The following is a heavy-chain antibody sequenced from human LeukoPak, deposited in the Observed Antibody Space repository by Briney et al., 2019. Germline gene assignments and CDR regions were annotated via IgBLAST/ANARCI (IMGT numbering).Heavy chain of an antibody. CDR1: GGSFSGYY. CDR3: ARSGYSWGNYFDY. Sequence: SETLSLTCAVYGGSFSGYYWSWIRQPPGRGLEWIGEINHSGSTNYNPSLKSRVTISVDTSKNQFSLKPSSVTAADTAVYYCARSGYSWGNYFDYWGQGTLVTVSS. J-gene: IGHJ4*02. CDR2: INHSGST. D-gene: IGHD5-18*01. V-gene: IGHV4-34*01.